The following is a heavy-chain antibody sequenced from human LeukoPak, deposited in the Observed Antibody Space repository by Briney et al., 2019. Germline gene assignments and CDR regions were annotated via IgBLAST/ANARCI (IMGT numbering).Heavy chain of an antibody. CDR1: GFTFSSYW. J-gene: IGHJ4*02. CDR2: ISGSSSYI. CDR3: ASGTMSTYGY. V-gene: IGHV3-21*01. Sequence: GGSLRLSCAASGFTFSSYWMNWVRQAPGKGLEWVSSISGSSSYIYYADSVKGRFAISRDNAKNSLFLQMNSLTAEDTAVYYCASGTMSTYGYWGQGTLVTVSS. D-gene: IGHD3-10*01.